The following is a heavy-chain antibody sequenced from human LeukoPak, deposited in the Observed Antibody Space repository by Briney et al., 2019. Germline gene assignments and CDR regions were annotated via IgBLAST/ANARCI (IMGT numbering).Heavy chain of an antibody. D-gene: IGHD3-22*01. CDR1: GYTFTGYY. V-gene: IGHV1-2*02. CDR2: INPKSGGT. Sequence: ASVKVSCKASGYTFTGYYMHWVRQAPGQGLEWMGWINPKSGGTNYALKFQGRVTMTRDTSISTAYMELSRLRSDDTAAYYCARDERYDSSGYPFDYWGQGTLVTVPS. CDR3: ARDERYDSSGYPFDY. J-gene: IGHJ4*02.